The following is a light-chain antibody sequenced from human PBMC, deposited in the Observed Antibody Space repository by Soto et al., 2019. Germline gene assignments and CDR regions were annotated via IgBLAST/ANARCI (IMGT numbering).Light chain of an antibody. CDR1: QSLLHSNGYIY. V-gene: IGKV2-28*01. J-gene: IGKJ5*01. CDR2: LGS. Sequence: ILMTQSPLSLPVTPGEPASISCRSSQSLLHSNGYIYLDWFLQKPGQSPQLLIYLGSNRASGVPDRFSGSGSGTDFTLKISRVEAEDVGVYYCMQALQTPITFGQGTRLEIK. CDR3: MQALQTPIT.